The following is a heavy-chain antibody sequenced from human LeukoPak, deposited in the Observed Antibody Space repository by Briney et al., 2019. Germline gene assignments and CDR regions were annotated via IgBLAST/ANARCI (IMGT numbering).Heavy chain of an antibody. CDR3: GKDGGRYQFDY. V-gene: IGHV3-23*01. CDR2: ISGSGSKT. J-gene: IGHJ4*02. CDR1: GFTFSRYG. Sequence: GGSLRLSCAASGFTFSRYGMSWVRQAPGKGLEWVSAISGSGSKTYYADSVKGRFTISRDNYKSTLYLQMNSLRAEDTAVYYCGKDGGRYQFDYWGQGTLVTVSS. D-gene: IGHD1-26*01.